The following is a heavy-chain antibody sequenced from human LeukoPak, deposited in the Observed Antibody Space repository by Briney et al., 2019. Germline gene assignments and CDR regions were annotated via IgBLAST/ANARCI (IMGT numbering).Heavy chain of an antibody. J-gene: IGHJ4*02. CDR3: ARDLIVSYYYGSGSYERDY. V-gene: IGHV7-4-1*02. D-gene: IGHD3-10*01. Sequence: ASVKVSCKASGYTFTSYAMNWVRQAPGQGLEWMGWINTNTGNPTYAQGFTGRFVFSLDTSVSTAYLQISSLKAEDTAVYYCARDLIVSYYYGSGSYERDYWGQGTLVTVSS. CDR2: INTNTGNP. CDR1: GYTFTSYA.